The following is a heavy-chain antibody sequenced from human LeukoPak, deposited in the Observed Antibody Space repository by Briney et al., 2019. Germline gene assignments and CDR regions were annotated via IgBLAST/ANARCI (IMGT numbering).Heavy chain of an antibody. CDR2: INPNSGGT. J-gene: IGHJ5*02. CDR1: GYTFTGYY. CDR3: ARDLDIVATNYNWFDP. Sequence: ASVKVSCKASGYTFTGYYMHWVRQAPGQGLEGMGWINPNSGGTNYAQKFQGRVTMTRGTSISTAYMELSRLRSDDTAVYYCARDLDIVATNYNWFDPWGQGTLVTVSS. D-gene: IGHD5-12*01. V-gene: IGHV1-2*02.